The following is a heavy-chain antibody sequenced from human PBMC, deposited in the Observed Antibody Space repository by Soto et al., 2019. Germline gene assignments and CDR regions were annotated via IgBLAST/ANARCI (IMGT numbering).Heavy chain of an antibody. D-gene: IGHD6-19*01. V-gene: IGHV6-1*01. CDR3: TRISSGQSPNFDY. CDR2: TYYRSKWYN. Sequence: SETLALSCAISRERVPSNSGACNWLRQSPSRGLEWLGRTYYRSKWYNDYAVSVKSRITINPDTSKNQFSLQLNSVTPEDTAVYYCTRISSGQSPNFDYWGQGTLVTVSS. CDR1: RERVPSNSGA. J-gene: IGHJ4*02.